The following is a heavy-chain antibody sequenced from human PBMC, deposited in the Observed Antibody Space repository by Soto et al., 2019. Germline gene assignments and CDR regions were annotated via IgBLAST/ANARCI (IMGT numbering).Heavy chain of an antibody. D-gene: IGHD5-18*01. CDR2: ISWNSGSI. CDR3: AKAAQRGTAMVIGQAFDY. J-gene: IGHJ4*02. Sequence: PGGSLRLSCAASGFTFDDYAMHWVRQAPGKDLEWVSGISWNSGSIGYADSVKGRFTISRDNAKNSLYLQMNSLRAEDTALYYCAKAAQRGTAMVIGQAFDYWGQGALVTVSS. V-gene: IGHV3-9*01. CDR1: GFTFDDYA.